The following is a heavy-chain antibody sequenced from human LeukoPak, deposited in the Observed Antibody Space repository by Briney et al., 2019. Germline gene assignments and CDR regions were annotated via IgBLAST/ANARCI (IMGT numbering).Heavy chain of an antibody. CDR3: ARGPPRYCSSTGCFWNFDY. D-gene: IGHD2-2*01. J-gene: IGHJ4*02. V-gene: IGHV3-11*04. CDR2: ISSSGSTI. Sequence: GGSLRLSCAASGFTFSDYYMSWIRQARGKGLEWVSYISSSGSTIYYADSVKGRFTISRDNAKNSLYLQMNSLRAEDTAVYYCARGPPRYCSSTGCFWNFDYWGQGTLVTVSS. CDR1: GFTFSDYY.